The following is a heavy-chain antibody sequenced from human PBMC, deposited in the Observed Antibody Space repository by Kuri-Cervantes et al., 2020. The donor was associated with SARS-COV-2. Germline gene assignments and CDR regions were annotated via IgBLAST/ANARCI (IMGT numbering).Heavy chain of an antibody. CDR3: ARYFGVITVDY. J-gene: IGHJ4*02. V-gene: IGHV3-11*04. CDR2: ISSSGSTI. Sequence: GESLKISCAASGFTFSDHYMSWIRQAPGKGLEWVSYISSSGSTIYYADSVKGRFTISRDNAKNSLYLQMNSLRAEDTAVYYCARYFGVITVDYWGRGTLVTVSS. D-gene: IGHD3-3*01. CDR1: GFTFSDHY.